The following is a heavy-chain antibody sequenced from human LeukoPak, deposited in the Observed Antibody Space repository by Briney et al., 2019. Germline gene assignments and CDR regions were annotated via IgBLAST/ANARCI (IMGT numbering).Heavy chain of an antibody. CDR3: AREDGYCSGGNCYSYFDS. CDR1: GFTFSDYY. Sequence: GGSLRLSCAASGFTFSDYYMSWIRQAPGKGLEWVSYISSSGSTIYYADSVKGRFTISRDNAKNSLYLQIDSLRAEDTAVYYCAREDGYCSGGNCYSYFDSWGQGTLVTVSS. CDR2: ISSSGSTI. V-gene: IGHV3-11*04. J-gene: IGHJ4*02. D-gene: IGHD2-15*01.